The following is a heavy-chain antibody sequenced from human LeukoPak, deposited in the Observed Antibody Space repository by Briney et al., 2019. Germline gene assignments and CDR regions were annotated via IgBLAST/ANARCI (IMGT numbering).Heavy chain of an antibody. CDR1: GGSITSYY. J-gene: IGHJ4*02. V-gene: IGHV4-4*07. D-gene: IGHD3-22*01. CDR3: ARDGFYDSSGYYYNWVFDY. Sequence: SETPSLTCTVSGGSITSYYWSWIRQPAGKGLEWIGRIYTTGSTYYNHFLKSRVTMAVDTSKNQFSLRLSSVTAADTAVYYCARDGFYDSSGYYYNWVFDYWGQGTLVTVSS. CDR2: IYTTGST.